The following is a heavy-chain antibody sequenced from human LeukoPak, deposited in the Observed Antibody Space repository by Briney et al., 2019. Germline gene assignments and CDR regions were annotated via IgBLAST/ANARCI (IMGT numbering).Heavy chain of an antibody. J-gene: IGHJ4*02. D-gene: IGHD3-10*01. CDR2: IYYSGST. V-gene: IGHV4-61*05. CDR3: AAVGLSDGSGSYYLGYFDY. CDR1: GGSISSSRYY. Sequence: PSETLSLTCTVSGGSISSSRYYWGWIRQPPGKGLEWIGYIYYSGSTNYNPSLKSRVTISVDTSKNQFSLKLSSVTAADTAVYYCAAVGLSDGSGSYYLGYFDYWGQGTLVTVSS.